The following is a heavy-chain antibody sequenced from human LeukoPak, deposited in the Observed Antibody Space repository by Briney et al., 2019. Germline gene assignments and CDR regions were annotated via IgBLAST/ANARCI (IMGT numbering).Heavy chain of an antibody. J-gene: IGHJ3*02. CDR3: ARDGRYCSGGSCYLSAFDI. Sequence: SETLSLTCAVYGGSFSSYYWSWIRQPPGKGLEWIGYIYYSGSTNYNPSLKSRVTISVDTSKNQFSLKLSSVTAADTAVYYCARDGRYCSGGSCYLSAFDIWGQGTMVTVSS. CDR1: GGSFSSYY. D-gene: IGHD2-15*01. V-gene: IGHV4-59*01. CDR2: IYYSGST.